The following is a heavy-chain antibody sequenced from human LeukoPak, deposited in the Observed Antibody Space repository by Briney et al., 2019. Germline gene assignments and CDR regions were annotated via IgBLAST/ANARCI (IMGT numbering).Heavy chain of an antibody. CDR3: AISEGGTYDFWDYYMDV. J-gene: IGHJ6*03. CDR2: INHSGST. V-gene: IGHV4-34*01. CDR1: GGSFSGYY. D-gene: IGHD3-3*01. Sequence: SETLSLTCAVYGGSFSGYYWSWIRQPPGKGLEWTGEINHSGSTNYNPSLKSRVTISVDTSKNQFSLKLSSVTAADTAVYYCAISEGGTYDFWDYYMDVWGKGTTVTVSS.